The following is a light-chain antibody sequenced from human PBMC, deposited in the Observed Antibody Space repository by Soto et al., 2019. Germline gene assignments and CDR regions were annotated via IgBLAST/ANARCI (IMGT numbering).Light chain of an antibody. Sequence: QSALTQPASVSGSPGQSITICCTGTSSDVGGYNYVSWYQQHPGKAPKFMIYDVSNRPSGVSNRFPGSKSGNTASLTISGLQAEDEADYYCCSYTTSNTRQIVFGTGTKLTVL. CDR3: CSYTTSNTRQIV. J-gene: IGLJ1*01. V-gene: IGLV2-14*01. CDR1: SSDVGGYNY. CDR2: DVS.